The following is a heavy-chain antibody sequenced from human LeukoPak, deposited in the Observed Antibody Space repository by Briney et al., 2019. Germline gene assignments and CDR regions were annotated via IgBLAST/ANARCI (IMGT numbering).Heavy chain of an antibody. CDR2: VFYTGST. CDR3: ARYTRSSALRT. J-gene: IGHJ4*02. Sequence: SETLSLTCAVSGGSVSSSNWWSWVRQSPGKGLEWIGHVFYTGSTDYNPSLRSRVAISVDRPNNQFSLRLTSVNAADTAVYYCARYTRSSALRTWGQGILVIVSP. V-gene: IGHV4-4*02. D-gene: IGHD3-10*01. CDR1: GGSVSSSNW.